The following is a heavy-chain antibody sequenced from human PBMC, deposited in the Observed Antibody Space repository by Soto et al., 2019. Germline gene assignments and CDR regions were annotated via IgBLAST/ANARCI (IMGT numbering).Heavy chain of an antibody. J-gene: IGHJ4*02. CDR1: GGSFSGYY. V-gene: IGHV4-34*01. Sequence: PSETLSLTCAVYGGSFSGYYWGGIRQPPGKGLEWIGEINHSGSTNYNPSLKSRVTISVDTSKNQFSLKLSSVTAADTAVYYCAVHYYGSGSRIFDFWGRGTLVTVSS. CDR2: INHSGST. D-gene: IGHD3-10*01. CDR3: AVHYYGSGSRIFDF.